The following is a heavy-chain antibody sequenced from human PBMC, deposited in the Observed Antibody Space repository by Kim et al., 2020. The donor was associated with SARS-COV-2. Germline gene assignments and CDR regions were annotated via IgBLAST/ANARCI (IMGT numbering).Heavy chain of an antibody. D-gene: IGHD3-22*01. CDR2: IRSKRYGDTT. J-gene: IGHJ4*02. Sequence: GGSLRLSCTTSGLNFGDYAMSWFRQAPGKGLEWVAFIRSKRYGDTTEYAASVKGRFTISRDDSKRIAYLQMNGLKTEDAAGYYCTSGPYYYDSAAYYHDYWGQGTLVTV. V-gene: IGHV3-49*03. CDR3: TSGPYYYDSAAYYHDY. CDR1: GLNFGDYA.